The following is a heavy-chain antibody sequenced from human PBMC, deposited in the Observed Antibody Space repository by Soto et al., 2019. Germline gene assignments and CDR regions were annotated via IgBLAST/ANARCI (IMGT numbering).Heavy chain of an antibody. V-gene: IGHV3-33*01. CDR3: ASTPYDSSGYYYYYYGMDV. Sequence: GGSLRLSCAASGFTFSSYGMHWVRQAPDKGLEWGAVIWYDGSNKYYADSVKGRFTISRDNSKNTMYLQMNSLRAEDTTVYYCASTPYDSSGYYYYYYGMDVWGQGTTVTVSS. J-gene: IGHJ6*02. CDR2: IWYDGSNK. CDR1: GFTFSSYG. D-gene: IGHD3-22*01.